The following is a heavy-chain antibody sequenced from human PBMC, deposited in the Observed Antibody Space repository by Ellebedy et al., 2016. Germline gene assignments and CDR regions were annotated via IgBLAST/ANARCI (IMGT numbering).Heavy chain of an antibody. CDR1: GYTFTSYY. D-gene: IGHD1-26*01. J-gene: IGHJ5*02. V-gene: IGHV1-69*13. CDR2: IIPIFGTA. Sequence: ASVKVSCKASGYTFTSYYMHWVRQAPGQGLQWLGGIIPIFGTANYAQKFQGRVTITADDSTSTVYMELSSLRSEDTAVYYCAKSGSYYYSYWFDPWGQGTLVTVSS. CDR3: AKSGSYYYSYWFDP.